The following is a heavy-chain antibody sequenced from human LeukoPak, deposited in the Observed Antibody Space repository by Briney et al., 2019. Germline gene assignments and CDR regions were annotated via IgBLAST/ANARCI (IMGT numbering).Heavy chain of an antibody. D-gene: IGHD6-13*01. J-gene: IGHJ4*02. CDR2: IYYRGST. V-gene: IGHV4-59*12. CDR1: GGSISSYY. Sequence: PSETLSLTCTVSGGSISSYYWTWIRQSPGKGLEWIGDIYYRGSTNYNPSLKSRVTISVDTSKTQFSLKLTSVTAADTAVYYCARDGGRGAAAVWGQGTLVTVSS. CDR3: ARDGGRGAAAV.